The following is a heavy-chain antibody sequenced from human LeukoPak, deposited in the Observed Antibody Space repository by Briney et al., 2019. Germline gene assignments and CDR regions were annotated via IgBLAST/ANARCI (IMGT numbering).Heavy chain of an antibody. Sequence: GGSLRLSCAASGLTFDNYAMSWVRQAPGKGLEWVSSISGNGGSTYYADSVKGRFTISRDNSKNTLYLQMNSLRAEDTAVYYCAKSAGYCSSTSCYHFDYWGQGTLVTVSS. J-gene: IGHJ4*02. CDR3: AKSAGYCSSTSCYHFDY. D-gene: IGHD2-2*01. CDR1: GLTFDNYA. V-gene: IGHV3-23*01. CDR2: ISGNGGST.